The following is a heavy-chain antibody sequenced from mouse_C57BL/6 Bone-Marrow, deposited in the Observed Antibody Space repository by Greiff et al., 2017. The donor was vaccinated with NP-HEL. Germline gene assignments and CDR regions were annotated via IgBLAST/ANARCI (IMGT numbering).Heavy chain of an antibody. D-gene: IGHD1-1*01. CDR1: GFTFSDYG. CDR2: ISSGSSTI. Sequence: EVHLVESGGGLVKPGGSLKLSCAASGFTFSDYGMHWVRQAPEKGLEWVAYISSGSSTIYYADTVKGRFTISRDNAKNTLFRQMTSLRSEDTAMYYCARRGGSSVYYYAMDYWGQGTSVTVSS. V-gene: IGHV5-17*01. CDR3: ARRGGSSVYYYAMDY. J-gene: IGHJ4*01.